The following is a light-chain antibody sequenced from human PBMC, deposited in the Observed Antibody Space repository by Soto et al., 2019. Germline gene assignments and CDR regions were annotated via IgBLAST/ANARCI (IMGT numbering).Light chain of an antibody. CDR3: QSYDSSLSGWV. Sequence: QSVLTQPPSVSGAPGQRVTISCTGSTSNIGAGYDVHWYQQLPGTAPKVLIYGINNRPSGVPDRFSGSKSGTSASLAITGLQAEDEADYYCQSYDSSLSGWVFGGGTKVTVL. V-gene: IGLV1-40*01. CDR1: TSNIGAGYD. J-gene: IGLJ3*02. CDR2: GIN.